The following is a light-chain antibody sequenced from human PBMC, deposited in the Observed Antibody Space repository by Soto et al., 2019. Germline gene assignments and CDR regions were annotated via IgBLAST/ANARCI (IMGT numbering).Light chain of an antibody. Sequence: IVLTQSPGTLSLSPGERATLSCRASQSVSNSYLAWYQQKPGQAPRLLMYGASNRATAIPERFSGSGSGTDFTLTISRLEPEDFAVYYCQQYASSPPFTFGPGTKVDIK. J-gene: IGKJ3*01. CDR3: QQYASSPPFT. CDR1: QSVSNSY. V-gene: IGKV3-20*01. CDR2: GAS.